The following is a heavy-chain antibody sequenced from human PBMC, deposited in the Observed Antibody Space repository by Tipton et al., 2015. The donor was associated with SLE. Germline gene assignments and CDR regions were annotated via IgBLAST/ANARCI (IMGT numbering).Heavy chain of an antibody. CDR1: GGSFSGYY. V-gene: IGHV4-34*01. D-gene: IGHD5-24*01. Sequence: LSPTCTVYGGSFSGYYWTWIRQPPGKGLEWIGEINHSGSTNYNPSLKSRVTISVDTSKNQFSLKLSSVTAADTAVYYCASRGAYRVFAYWGQGTLVTVSS. CDR3: ASRGAYRVFAY. J-gene: IGHJ4*02. CDR2: INHSGST.